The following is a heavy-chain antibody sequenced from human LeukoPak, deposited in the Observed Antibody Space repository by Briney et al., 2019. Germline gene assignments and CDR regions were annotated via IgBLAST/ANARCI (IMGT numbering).Heavy chain of an antibody. CDR3: ARERQAHYYDSSGSFDP. Sequence: GGSLRLSCAASGFTFSSYAMHWVRQAPGKGLEWVALILYDGSNKYYADSVKGRFAISRDNSKNTLYLQMNSLRAEDTAVYYCARERQAHYYDSSGSFDPWGQGTLVTVSS. J-gene: IGHJ5*02. CDR1: GFTFSSYA. V-gene: IGHV3-30*09. CDR2: ILYDGSNK. D-gene: IGHD3-22*01.